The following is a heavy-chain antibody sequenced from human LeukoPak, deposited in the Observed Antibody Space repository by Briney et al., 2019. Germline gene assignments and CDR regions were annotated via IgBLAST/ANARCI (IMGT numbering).Heavy chain of an antibody. V-gene: IGHV4-39*01. J-gene: IGHJ4*02. D-gene: IGHD4-17*01. CDR2: IYYSGRT. Sequence: SETLSLLCTVSGDSISSSSYYWGRIRQPPAKGLEWIGSIYYSGRTYDNPSLKSRVAISVDTSKNQFSLKLSSLPAADTAVYYIASGDYGDFDYWGQGTLVTVSS. CDR1: GDSISSSSYY. CDR3: ASGDYGDFDY.